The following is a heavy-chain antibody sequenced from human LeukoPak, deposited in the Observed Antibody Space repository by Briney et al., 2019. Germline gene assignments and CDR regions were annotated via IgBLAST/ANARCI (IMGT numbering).Heavy chain of an antibody. CDR2: INPNSGGT. CDR1: GYTFTGYY. D-gene: IGHD3-22*01. J-gene: IGHJ4*02. Sequence: GASVKVSCKASGYTFTGYYMHWVRQAPGQGLEWMGWINPNSGGTNYAQKFQGRVTMTRDTSISTAYMELSRLRSDDTAVYYCARDFSYYDSSGYYFAPFDYWGQGTLVTVSS. CDR3: ARDFSYYDSSGYYFAPFDY. V-gene: IGHV1-2*02.